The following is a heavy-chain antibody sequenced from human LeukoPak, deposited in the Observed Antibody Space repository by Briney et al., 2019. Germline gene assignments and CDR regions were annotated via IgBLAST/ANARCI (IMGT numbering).Heavy chain of an antibody. J-gene: IGHJ4*02. Sequence: SETLSLTCTVSGGSISSYYWSWIRQPPGKGLEWIGYIYYSGSTNYNPSLKSRVTISVDTSKYQFSLKLSSVTAADTAVYYCARRVYGGNARCCYFDYWGQGTLVTVSS. CDR2: IYYSGST. V-gene: IGHV4-59*01. D-gene: IGHD4-23*01. CDR3: ARRVYGGNARCCYFDY. CDR1: GGSISSYY.